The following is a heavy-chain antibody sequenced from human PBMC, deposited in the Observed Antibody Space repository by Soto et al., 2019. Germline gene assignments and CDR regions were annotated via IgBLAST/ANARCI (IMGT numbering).Heavy chain of an antibody. CDR1: GYTFTNND. Sequence: ASVKVSCKASGYTFTNNDVSWVRQATGQGLEWMGWMNPGSGDTGYAQKFQGRVTMTRDISIATAYMELNSLTSEDTAIYYCARMESFGSLNWFDPWGQGTLVTVS. CDR3: ARMESFGSLNWFDP. V-gene: IGHV1-8*02. J-gene: IGHJ5*02. D-gene: IGHD5-18*01. CDR2: MNPGSGDT.